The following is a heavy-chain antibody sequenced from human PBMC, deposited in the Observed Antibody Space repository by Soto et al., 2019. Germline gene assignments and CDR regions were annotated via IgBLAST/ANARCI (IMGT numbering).Heavy chain of an antibody. V-gene: IGHV3-48*01. J-gene: IGHJ6*03. CDR2: ISSSSSVI. CDR1: GFILSDCA. D-gene: IGHD5-18*01. Sequence: PGGSLRLSCATSGFILSDCAMNWVRQAPGKGLEWVSYISSSSSVIDYADSVKGRFTVSRDNARNSLYLQMNSLRAEDTAVYYCALAQGYGYNCYNYMDVWGKGTTVTVSS. CDR3: ALAQGYGYNCYNYMDV.